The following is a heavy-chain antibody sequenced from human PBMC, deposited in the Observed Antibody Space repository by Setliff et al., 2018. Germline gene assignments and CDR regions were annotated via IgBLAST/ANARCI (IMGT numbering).Heavy chain of an antibody. CDR2: INPSGGST. J-gene: IGHJ3*02. Sequence: GASVKVSCKASGYTFTSYDINWVRQAPGQGLEWMGIINPSGGSTSYAQKFQGRVTMTRDTSTSTVYMELSSLRSEDTAVYYCARDYPTSGAFDIWGQGTMVTVSS. CDR3: ARDYPTSGAFDI. D-gene: IGHD3-10*01. V-gene: IGHV1-46*01. CDR1: GYTFTSYD.